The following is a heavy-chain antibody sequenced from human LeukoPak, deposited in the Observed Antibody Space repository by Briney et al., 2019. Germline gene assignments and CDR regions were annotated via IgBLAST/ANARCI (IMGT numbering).Heavy chain of an antibody. D-gene: IGHD1-26*01. J-gene: IGHJ4*02. CDR2: IYYSGSS. CDR3: TRSSYSGTYAGGY. Sequence: PSETLSLTCSVSGGSITSYYWSCIRQPPGKGLEWLGYIYYSGSSYYNPSLKSRVTISVDTSKNQFSLNLRSVTAADTAIYYCTRSSYSGTYAGGYWGPGTLVTVSS. CDR1: GGSITSYY. V-gene: IGHV4-59*01.